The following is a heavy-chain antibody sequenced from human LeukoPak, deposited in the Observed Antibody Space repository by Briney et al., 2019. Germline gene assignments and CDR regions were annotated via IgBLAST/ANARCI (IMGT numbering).Heavy chain of an antibody. CDR3: ARWIGGFDY. CDR2: ISSGSEYI. V-gene: IGHV3-21*01. J-gene: IGHJ4*02. CDR1: EFMFSSFG. D-gene: IGHD3-10*01. Sequence: GGSLRLSCAAYEFMFSSFGMNWVRQAPGKGLEWVSSISSGSEYIYYSDSVKGRFTISRDNAEKSLFLQMNSLRAEDTAIYYCARWIGGFDYWGQGALVTVSS.